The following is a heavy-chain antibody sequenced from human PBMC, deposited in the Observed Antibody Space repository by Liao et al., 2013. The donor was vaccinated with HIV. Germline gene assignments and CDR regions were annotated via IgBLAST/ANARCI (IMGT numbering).Heavy chain of an antibody. CDR3: ARDGDTAMSNDAFDI. Sequence: QVQLLQQRDTGLVKPSETLSLTCTVSGGSISSYYWSWIRQPPGKGLEWIGYIYYSGSTNYNPSLKSRVTISVDTSKNQFSLKLSSVTAADTAVYYCARDGDTAMSNDAFDIWGQGTMVTSLQ. J-gene: IGHJ3*02. CDR2: IYYSGST. D-gene: IGHD5-18*01. CDR1: GGSISSYY. V-gene: IGHV4-59*01.